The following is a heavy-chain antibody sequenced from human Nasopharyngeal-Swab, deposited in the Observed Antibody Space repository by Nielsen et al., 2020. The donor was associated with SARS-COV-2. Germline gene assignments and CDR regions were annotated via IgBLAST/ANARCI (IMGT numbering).Heavy chain of an antibody. CDR2: IVVGSGNT. CDR3: ARVADSKPGDYYMDV. D-gene: IGHD1-14*01. V-gene: IGHV1-58*01. J-gene: IGHJ6*03. Sequence: WVRQAPGQRLEWIGWIVVGSGNTNYAQKFQERVTITRDMSTSTAYMELSSLRSEDTAVYYCARVADSKPGDYYMDVWGKGTTVTVSS.